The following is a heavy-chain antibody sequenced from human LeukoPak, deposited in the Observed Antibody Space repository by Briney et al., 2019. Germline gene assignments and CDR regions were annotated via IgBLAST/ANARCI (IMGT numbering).Heavy chain of an antibody. J-gene: IGHJ6*03. V-gene: IGHV3-53*01. CDR3: ARQSYLSIAAEIYYYYYYMDV. Sequence: GGSLSLSCAASGFTVSSNYMSWVRQPPGKGLEWVSVIYSGGSTYYADSVKGRFTISRDNSKNTLYLQMNSLRAADTAVYYCARQSYLSIAAEIYYYYYYMDVWGKGTTVTVSS. D-gene: IGHD6-13*01. CDR2: IYSGGST. CDR1: GFTVSSNY.